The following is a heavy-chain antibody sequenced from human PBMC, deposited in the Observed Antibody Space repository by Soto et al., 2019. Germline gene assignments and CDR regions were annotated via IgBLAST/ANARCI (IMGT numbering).Heavy chain of an antibody. CDR3: ARDRSGSSWCCYYYGMDV. V-gene: IGHV1-18*01. Sequence: ASVKVSCKASGYTFTSYGISWVRQAPGQGLEWMGWISAYNGNTNYAQKLQGRVTMTTDTSTSTAYMELRSLRSDDTAVYYCARDRSGSSWCCYYYGMDVWGQGTTVTVSS. CDR2: ISAYNGNT. D-gene: IGHD6-13*01. J-gene: IGHJ6*02. CDR1: GYTFTSYG.